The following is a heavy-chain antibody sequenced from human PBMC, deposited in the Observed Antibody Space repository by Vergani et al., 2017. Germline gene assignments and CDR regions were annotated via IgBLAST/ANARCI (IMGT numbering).Heavy chain of an antibody. J-gene: IGHJ6*03. D-gene: IGHD2-2*01. V-gene: IGHV5-51*01. CDR1: GYSFTSYW. CDR2: IFPGDSDT. CDR3: ARADIVVVPAAMDYYYYYMDV. Sequence: VQLVQSGAEVKKPGESLKISCKGSGYSFTSYWIGWVRQMPGKGLEWMGIIFPGDSDTRYSPSFQGQVAIAADKSISTAYLQWSSLKASDTAMYYCARADIVVVPAAMDYYYYYMDVWGKGTTVTVSS.